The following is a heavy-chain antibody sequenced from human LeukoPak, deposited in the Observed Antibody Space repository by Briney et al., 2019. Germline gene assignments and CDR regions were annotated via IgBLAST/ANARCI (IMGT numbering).Heavy chain of an antibody. D-gene: IGHD6-19*01. Sequence: SETLSLTCAVSGGSISSGGYSWSWIRQPPGKGLEWIGYIYHSGSTYYNPSLESRVTISVDRSKNQFSLKLSSVTAADTAVYYCARTRAVGNWFDPWGQGTLVTVSS. CDR1: GGSISSGGYS. CDR3: ARTRAVGNWFDP. V-gene: IGHV4-30-2*01. CDR2: IYHSGST. J-gene: IGHJ5*02.